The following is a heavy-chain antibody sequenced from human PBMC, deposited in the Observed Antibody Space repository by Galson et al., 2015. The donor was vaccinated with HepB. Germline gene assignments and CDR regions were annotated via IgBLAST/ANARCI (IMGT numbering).Heavy chain of an antibody. CDR3: ATNHGRPLDY. D-gene: IGHD1-26*01. Sequence: SVKVSCKVSGYTLTEIPMHWVRQAPGEGLEWMGGFDPEDGETIYAQKFQGRVTMTEDTSTDTAYMELSSLRSEDTAVYYCATNHGRPLDYWGQGTLVTVSS. J-gene: IGHJ4*02. CDR2: FDPEDGET. V-gene: IGHV1-24*01. CDR1: GYTLTEIP.